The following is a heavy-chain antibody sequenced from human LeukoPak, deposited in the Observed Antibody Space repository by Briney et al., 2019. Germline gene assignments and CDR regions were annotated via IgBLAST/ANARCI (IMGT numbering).Heavy chain of an antibody. D-gene: IGHD1-26*01. CDR2: ISGSSSYI. CDR3: ANFQTVGVKPFEH. J-gene: IGHJ5*02. CDR1: GFTFSSYW. V-gene: IGHV3-21*01. Sequence: GGSLRLSCAASGFTFSSYWMSWVRQAPGKGLEWVSSISGSSSYIYYADSVKGRFTISRDNAKNSLYLQMESLRVEDTAVYYCANFQTVGVKPFEHWGQGTLVTVSS.